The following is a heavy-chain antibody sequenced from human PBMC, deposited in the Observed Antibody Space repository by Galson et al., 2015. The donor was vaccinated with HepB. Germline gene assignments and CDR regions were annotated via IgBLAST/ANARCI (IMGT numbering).Heavy chain of an antibody. V-gene: IGHV7-4-1*02. CDR2: INTNTGNP. CDR3: ARGSSGRYYGSGSYPAY. J-gene: IGHJ4*02. Sequence: SCKASGYTFTSYAMNWVRQAPGQGLEWMGWINTNTGNPTYAQGFTGRFVFSLDTSVSTAYLQISSLKAEDTAVYYCARGSSGRYYGSGSYPAYWGQGTLVTVSS. D-gene: IGHD3-10*01. CDR1: GYTFTSYA.